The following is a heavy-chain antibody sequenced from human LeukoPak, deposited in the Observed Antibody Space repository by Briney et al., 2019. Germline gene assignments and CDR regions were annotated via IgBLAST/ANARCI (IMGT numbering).Heavy chain of an antibody. V-gene: IGHV3-23*01. D-gene: IGHD6-6*01. CDR1: GFTFSSYA. CDR3: AKDQVYSSSSPFDY. J-gene: IGHJ4*02. Sequence: PGGSLRLSCAASGFTFSSYAMSWVRQAPGRGLEWVSAISGSGGSTYYADSVKGRFTISRDNSKNTLYLQMNSLRAEDTAVYYCAKDQVYSSSSPFDYWGQGTLVTVSS. CDR2: ISGSGGST.